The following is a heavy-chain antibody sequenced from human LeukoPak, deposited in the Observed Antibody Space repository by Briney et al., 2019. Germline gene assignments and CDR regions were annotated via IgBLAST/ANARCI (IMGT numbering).Heavy chain of an antibody. J-gene: IGHJ5*02. D-gene: IGHD3-10*01. CDR2: IYHSGST. Sequence: TSETLSLTCTVSGYSISSGYYWGWIRQPPGKGLEWIGSIYHSGSTNYNPSLKSRVTISVETSKNQFSLKLKSVTAADTAVYYCARGGYYGSGNDFRFDPWGQGTLVTVSS. V-gene: IGHV4-38-2*02. CDR3: ARGGYYGSGNDFRFDP. CDR1: GYSISSGYY.